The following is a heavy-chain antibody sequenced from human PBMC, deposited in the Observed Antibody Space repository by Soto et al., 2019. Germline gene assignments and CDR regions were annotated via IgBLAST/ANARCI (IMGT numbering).Heavy chain of an antibody. V-gene: IGHV3-23*01. CDR2: ILGRDDTT. CDR1: GFSFNTFD. CDR3: TKGAWLDY. D-gene: IGHD5-12*01. J-gene: IGHJ4*02. Sequence: GGSLRLSCAASGFSFNTFDMSWVRQAPWKGLEWVSVILGRDDTTYYADSVKGRFTISRDTFKNTLHLQMNSLRVEDTALYFCTKGAWLDYWGQGTLVTVS.